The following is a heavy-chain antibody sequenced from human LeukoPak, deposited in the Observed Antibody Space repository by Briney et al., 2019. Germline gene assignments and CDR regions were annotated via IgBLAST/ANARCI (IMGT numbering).Heavy chain of an antibody. CDR1: GGSISSGGYY. J-gene: IGHJ6*03. D-gene: IGHD6-6*01. CDR3: ARGSEQLVLGYYYYYYMDV. CDR2: IYYSGST. V-gene: IGHV4-31*03. Sequence: SQTLSLTCTVSGGSISSGGYYWSWIRQHPGKGLEWIGYIYYSGSTYYNPSLKSRVTISVDTSKNQFSLKLSSVTAADTAVYYCARGSEQLVLGYYYYYYMDVWGEGTTVTVSS.